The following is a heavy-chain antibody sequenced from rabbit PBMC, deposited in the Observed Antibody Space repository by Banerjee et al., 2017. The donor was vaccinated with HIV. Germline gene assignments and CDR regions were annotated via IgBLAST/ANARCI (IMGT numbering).Heavy chain of an antibody. CDR3: ARDLAGVIGWNFGL. CDR1: GLDFSSSYW. J-gene: IGHJ6*01. V-gene: IGHV1S45*01. D-gene: IGHD4-1*01. Sequence: QEQLEESGGDLVKPEGSLTLTCTASGLDFSSSYWICWVRQAPGKGLEWIACIYAGSSGSTYYASWAKGRSTISKTSSTTVTLQMTSLTAADTATYFCARDLAGVIGWNFGLWGPGTLVTVS. CDR2: IYAGSSGST.